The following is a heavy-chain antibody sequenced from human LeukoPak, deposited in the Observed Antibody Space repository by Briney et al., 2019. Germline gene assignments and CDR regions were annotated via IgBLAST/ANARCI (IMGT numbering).Heavy chain of an antibody. D-gene: IGHD6-13*01. CDR3: AFGIAAAGRYYYYGMDV. CDR2: INAGNGNT. J-gene: IGHJ6*02. CDR1: GYTFTSYA. Sequence: ASVKVSCKASGYTFTSYAMHWVRQAPGQRLEWMGWINAGNGNTKYSQKFQGRVTITRDTSASTAYMELSSLRSEDTAVYYCAFGIAAAGRYYYYGMDVWGQGTTVTVSS. V-gene: IGHV1-3*01.